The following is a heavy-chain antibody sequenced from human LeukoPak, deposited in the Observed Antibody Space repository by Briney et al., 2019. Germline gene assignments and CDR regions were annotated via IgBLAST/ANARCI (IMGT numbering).Heavy chain of an antibody. Sequence: GGSLRLSCAASGFTFSSYAMSWIRQAPGKGLEWVSAISGSGGSTYYADSVKGRFTISRDNSKNTLYLQMNSLRAEDTAVYYCATKDIVVVPAAMVAFDIWGQGTMVTVSS. D-gene: IGHD2-2*01. J-gene: IGHJ3*02. CDR3: ATKDIVVVPAAMVAFDI. CDR2: ISGSGGST. V-gene: IGHV3-23*01. CDR1: GFTFSSYA.